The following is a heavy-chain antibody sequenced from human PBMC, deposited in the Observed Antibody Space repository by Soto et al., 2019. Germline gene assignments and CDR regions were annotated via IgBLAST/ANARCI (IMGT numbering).Heavy chain of an antibody. J-gene: IGHJ5*02. CDR3: AKEPKGGFDP. CDR2: ISYDGSNK. V-gene: IGHV3-30*18. Sequence: VQLVESGGGVVQPGRSLRLSCAASGFTFSSYGIHWGCKAPGKGLELVAVISYDGSNKYYVDSVKGRFTISRDNSKNTLYLQMNSLRAEDTAVYYCAKEPKGGFDPWCQGTLVTVPS. CDR1: GFTFSSYG.